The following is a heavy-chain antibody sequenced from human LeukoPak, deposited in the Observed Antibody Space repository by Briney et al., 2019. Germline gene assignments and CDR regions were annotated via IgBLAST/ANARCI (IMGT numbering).Heavy chain of an antibody. D-gene: IGHD3-16*01. CDR2: ISAYNGNT. CDR1: GYTFTSYG. V-gene: IGHV1-18*01. J-gene: IGHJ6*02. Sequence: ASVKVSCKASGYTFTSYGISWVRQAPGQGLEWMGWISAYNGNTNYAQKLQGRVTMTTDTSTSTAYMELRSLRSDDTAVYYCARERAIIPVWDSSPPWDVWGQGTTVTVSS. CDR3: ARERAIIPVWDSSPPWDV.